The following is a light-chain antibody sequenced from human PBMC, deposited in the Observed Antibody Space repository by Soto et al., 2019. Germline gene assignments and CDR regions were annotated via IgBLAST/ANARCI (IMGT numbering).Light chain of an antibody. CDR2: GAS. V-gene: IGKV3D-15*01. Sequence: EILMTQSPATLSVSPGERATLSCRASQSVSRNLAWYQQKPGQAPRLLIYGASTRATGIPARFSGSGSGTEFTLTISGLQSADFAVYYCQQSNNWPPLTFGGGTKVELK. CDR1: QSVSRN. J-gene: IGKJ4*01. CDR3: QQSNNWPPLT.